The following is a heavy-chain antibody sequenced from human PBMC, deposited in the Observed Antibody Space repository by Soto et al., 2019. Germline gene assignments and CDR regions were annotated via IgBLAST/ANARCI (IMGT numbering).Heavy chain of an antibody. CDR3: ARDGAHFTIFGVALNYGMDV. D-gene: IGHD3-3*01. J-gene: IGHJ6*02. CDR2: IYYSGST. CDR1: GGSISSGGYY. Sequence: PSETLSLTCTVSGGSISSGGYYWSWIRQHPGKGLEWIGYIYYSGSTYYNPSLKSRVTISVDTSKNQFSLKLSSVTAADAAVYYCARDGAHFTIFGVALNYGMDVWGQGTTVTVS. V-gene: IGHV4-31*03.